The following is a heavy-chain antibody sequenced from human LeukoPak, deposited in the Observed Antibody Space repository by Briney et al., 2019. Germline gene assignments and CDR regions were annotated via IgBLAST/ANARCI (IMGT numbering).Heavy chain of an antibody. CDR1: GFTFSDYH. CDR3: ARESSSWYFDY. Sequence: PGGSLRLSCAASGFTFSDYHMSWIRQAPGKGLEWVSYISSGGSTTYYADSVKGRFTISRDNAKNSLYLQMNSLRAGDTAVYYCARESSSWYFDYWGQGTLVTVSS. J-gene: IGHJ4*02. CDR2: ISSGGSTT. D-gene: IGHD6-13*01. V-gene: IGHV3-11*01.